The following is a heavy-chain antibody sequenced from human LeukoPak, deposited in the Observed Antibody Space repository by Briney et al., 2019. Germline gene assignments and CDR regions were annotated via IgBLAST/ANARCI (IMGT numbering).Heavy chain of an antibody. V-gene: IGHV3-48*03. CDR3: ARDARPVDAIPTFDY. Sequence: PGGSLRLSCAASEFMLSSYEMNWVRQAPGKGLEWVSYINSDGKTVYYADSVKGRFTVSRDNAKKSLYLQMNSLRAEDTAVYYCARDARPVDAIPTFDYWGQGTLVAVSS. D-gene: IGHD2-8*01. CDR2: INSDGKTV. J-gene: IGHJ4*02. CDR1: EFMLSSYE.